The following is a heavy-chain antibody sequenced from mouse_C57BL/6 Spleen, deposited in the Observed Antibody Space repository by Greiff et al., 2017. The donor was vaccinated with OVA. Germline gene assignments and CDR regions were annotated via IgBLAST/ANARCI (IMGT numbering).Heavy chain of an antibody. CDR3: ALIYYDYDVDY. CDR1: GYAFSSSW. D-gene: IGHD2-4*01. J-gene: IGHJ2*01. CDR2: IYPGDGGT. V-gene: IGHV1-82*01. Sequence: VQLQQSGPELVKPGASVKISCKASGYAFSSSWMNWVKQRPGKGLEWIGRIYPGDGGTNSNGKFKGKATLTAYKSSSTAYMHLSSLTSEDSAVYFCALIYYDYDVDYWGQGTTLTVSS.